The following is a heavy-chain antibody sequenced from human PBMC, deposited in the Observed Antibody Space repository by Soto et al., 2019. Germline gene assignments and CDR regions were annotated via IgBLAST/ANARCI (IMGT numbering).Heavy chain of an antibody. J-gene: IGHJ5*02. CDR2: IYYSGST. V-gene: IGHV4-39*01. Sequence: QLQLQESGPGLVKPSETLSLTCTVSGGSISSSSYYWGWIRQPPGKGLEWIGSIYYSGSTYYNPSLKSRVTISVDTSKNQFSLKLSSVTAADTAVYYCASPVVPAAMLDVLGRRAHPWGQGTLVTVSS. D-gene: IGHD2-2*01. CDR3: ASPVVPAAMLDVLGRRAHP. CDR1: GGSISSSSYY.